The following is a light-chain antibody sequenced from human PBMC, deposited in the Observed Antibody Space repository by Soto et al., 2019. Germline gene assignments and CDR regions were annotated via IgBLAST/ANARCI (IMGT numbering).Light chain of an antibody. J-gene: IGKJ2*01. CDR3: QQYGRSPFT. Sequence: EIVLTQSPGTLSLSPGERATLSCRATESISSSYLAWYQQKPGLAPRLLIHGASTRASGVPDRFSGGGSGTDFVLTISRLEPEDFAVYYCQQYGRSPFTFGQGTKLQIK. V-gene: IGKV3-20*01. CDR1: ESISSSY. CDR2: GAS.